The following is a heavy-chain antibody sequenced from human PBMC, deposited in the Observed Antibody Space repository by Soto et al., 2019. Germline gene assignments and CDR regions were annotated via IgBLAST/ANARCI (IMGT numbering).Heavy chain of an antibody. CDR3: ARALNQSGSYYPLSY. CDR1: GYTFTSYG. V-gene: IGHV1-18*04. D-gene: IGHD1-26*01. J-gene: IGHJ4*02. CDR2: ISAYNGNT. Sequence: VASVKVSCKASGYTFTSYGISWVRQAPGQGLEWMGWISAYNGNTNYAQKLQGRVTMTTDTSTSTAYMELRSLRSDDTAVYYCARALNQSGSYYPLSYWGQGTLVTVSS.